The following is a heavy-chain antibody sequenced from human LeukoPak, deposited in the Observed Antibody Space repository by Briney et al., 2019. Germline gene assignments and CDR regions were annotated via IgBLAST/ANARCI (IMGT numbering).Heavy chain of an antibody. CDR3: ARVPNYYDSSGPFQH. CDR2: ISSSSSYI. CDR1: GFTFSSYS. J-gene: IGHJ1*01. Sequence: GGSLRLSCAASGFTFSSYSMNWVRQAPGKGLEWVSSISSSSSYIYYADSLKGRFTISRDNAKNSLYLQMNSLRAEDTAVYYCARVPNYYDSSGPFQHWGQGNLVTVSS. D-gene: IGHD3-22*01. V-gene: IGHV3-21*01.